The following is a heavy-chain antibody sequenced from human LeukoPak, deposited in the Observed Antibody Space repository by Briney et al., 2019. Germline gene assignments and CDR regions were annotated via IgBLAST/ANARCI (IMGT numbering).Heavy chain of an antibody. V-gene: IGHV3-64*01. Sequence: GGSLRLSCAASGFTFSSYAMHWVRQAPEKGLEYVSAISSNGGSTYYANSVKGRFTISRDNSKNTLYLQMGSLRAEDMAVYYCARLDYGGNGDYWGQGTLVTVSS. J-gene: IGHJ4*02. CDR1: GFTFSSYA. CDR3: ARLDYGGNGDY. D-gene: IGHD4-23*01. CDR2: ISSNGGST.